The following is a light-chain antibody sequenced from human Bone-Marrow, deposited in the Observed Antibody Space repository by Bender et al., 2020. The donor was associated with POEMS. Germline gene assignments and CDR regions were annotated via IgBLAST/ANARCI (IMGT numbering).Light chain of an antibody. J-gene: IGLJ3*02. V-gene: IGLV2-23*01. Sequence: QSALTQPASVSGSPGQSITISCTGTSSDVGTYNVVSWYQQHPGKAPKLMIYEGIKRPSGVSNRFSGSEAGDTAYLTISRLQAEDEADYYCCSYADNSVWVFGGGTKLTVL. CDR2: EGI. CDR1: SSDVGTYNV. CDR3: CSYADNSVWV.